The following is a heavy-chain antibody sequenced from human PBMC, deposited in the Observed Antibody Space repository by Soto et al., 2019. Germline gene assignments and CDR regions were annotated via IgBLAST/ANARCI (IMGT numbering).Heavy chain of an antibody. CDR1: GFTFSSYG. Sequence: PGGSLRLSCAASGFTFSSYGMHWVRQAPGKGLEWVAVIWYDGSNKYYADSVKGRFTISRDNSKNTLYLQMNSLRAEDTAVYYCAKANVRYYYGSGSPQHYWGQGTLVTVSS. D-gene: IGHD3-10*01. V-gene: IGHV3-33*06. CDR3: AKANVRYYYGSGSPQHY. CDR2: IWYDGSNK. J-gene: IGHJ4*02.